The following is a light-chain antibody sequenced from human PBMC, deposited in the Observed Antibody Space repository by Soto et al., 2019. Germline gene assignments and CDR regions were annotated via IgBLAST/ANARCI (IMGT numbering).Light chain of an antibody. CDR2: EVS. CDR1: SSGVGGYNY. Sequence: QAVVTQPASVSGSPGQSITISCTGTSSGVGGYNYVSWYQQHPGKAPKLMIYEVSNRPSGVSNRFSGSKSGNTASLTISGLQAEDEADYYCSSYTSGSTRVFGGGTKLTVL. CDR3: SSYTSGSTRV. J-gene: IGLJ3*02. V-gene: IGLV2-14*01.